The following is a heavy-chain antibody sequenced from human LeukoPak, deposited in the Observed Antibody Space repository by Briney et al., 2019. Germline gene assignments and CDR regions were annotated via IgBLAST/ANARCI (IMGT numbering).Heavy chain of an antibody. J-gene: IGHJ4*02. CDR2: ISYDGSNK. Sequence: GGSLRLSCAASGFTFSSYAMHWVRQAPGKGLEWVAVISYDGSNKYYADSVKGRFTISRDNSKNTLYLQMNSLRAEDTAVYYCARAPTLTYYDSSGYAFDYWGQGTLVTVS. CDR3: ARAPTLTYYDSSGYAFDY. D-gene: IGHD3-22*01. V-gene: IGHV3-30-3*01. CDR1: GFTFSSYA.